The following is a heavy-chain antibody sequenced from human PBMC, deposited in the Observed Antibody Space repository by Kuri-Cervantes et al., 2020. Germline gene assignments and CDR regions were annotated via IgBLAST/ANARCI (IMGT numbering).Heavy chain of an antibody. CDR3: ASRGACSGGSCNSGAY. D-gene: IGHD2-15*01. J-gene: IGHJ4*02. V-gene: IGHV4-38-2*02. CDR1: GYSISSGYY. Sequence: ESLKISCTVSGYSISSGYYWGWIRQPPGKGLEWIGSIYHSGSTYYNPSLKSRVTISVDTSKNQFSLKLSSVTVADTAVYYCASRGACSGGSCNSGAYWGQGTLVTVSS. CDR2: IYHSGST.